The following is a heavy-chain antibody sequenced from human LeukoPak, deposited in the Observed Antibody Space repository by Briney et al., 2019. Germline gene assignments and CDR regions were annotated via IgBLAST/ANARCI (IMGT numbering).Heavy chain of an antibody. CDR1: GTSISSGAYS. V-gene: IGHV4-31*03. Sequence: SQTLSLTCTVSGTSISSGAYSWSWVRQHPGKGPEWIAYIYYSGNTYYNPSLKRRVTISVDTSKNQFSLKLSSVTAADTAVYYCARTITIFGALGYFDYWGQGTLVTVSS. CDR3: ARTITIFGALGYFDY. D-gene: IGHD3-3*01. CDR2: IYYSGNT. J-gene: IGHJ4*02.